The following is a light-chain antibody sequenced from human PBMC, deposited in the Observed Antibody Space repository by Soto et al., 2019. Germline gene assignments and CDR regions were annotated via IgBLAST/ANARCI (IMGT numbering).Light chain of an antibody. J-gene: IGKJ3*01. CDR1: QSVSSSY. Sequence: EIVLTQSPGTLSLSPGERATLSCRASQSVSSSYLAWYQQKPGQAPRLLIYGASSRATGIPDRFSGSGSETDFTLTISRWEPEDFTVYYCQQYGSSLLFSFGPGTKVDI. CDR2: GAS. V-gene: IGKV3-20*01. CDR3: QQYGSSLLFS.